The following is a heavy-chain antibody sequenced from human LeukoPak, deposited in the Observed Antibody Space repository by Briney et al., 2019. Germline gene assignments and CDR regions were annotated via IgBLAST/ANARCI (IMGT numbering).Heavy chain of an antibody. CDR1: GGSISSYY. D-gene: IGHD6-19*01. J-gene: IGHJ4*02. CDR2: IYYSGST. V-gene: IGHV4-59*01. CDR3: ARGRGMNAVAPLDY. Sequence: PSETLSLTCTVSGGSISSYYWSWIRQPPGKGLEWIGYIYYSGSTNYNPSLKSRVTISVDTTKNQFSLKLNSVTAADTAVYYCARGRGMNAVAPLDYWGQGTLVTVSS.